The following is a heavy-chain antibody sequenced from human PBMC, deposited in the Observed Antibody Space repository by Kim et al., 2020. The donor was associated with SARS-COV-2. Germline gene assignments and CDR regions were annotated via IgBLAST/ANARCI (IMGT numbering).Heavy chain of an antibody. D-gene: IGHD3-10*01. V-gene: IGHV1-18*04. CDR1: GYTFTNYG. CDR2: ISAYNGNT. Sequence: ASVKVSCKASGYTFTNYGITWVRQAPGQGLEWLGWISAYNGNTNYAQKVQGRATMTTDTSTSTAYMEVRSLTSDDTAVYYCARVHLYYGSGSYNFFDPWGQGTLVTVSS. J-gene: IGHJ5*02. CDR3: ARVHLYYGSGSYNFFDP.